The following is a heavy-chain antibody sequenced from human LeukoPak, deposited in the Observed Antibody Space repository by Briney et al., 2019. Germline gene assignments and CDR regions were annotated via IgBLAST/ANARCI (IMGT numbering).Heavy chain of an antibody. J-gene: IGHJ4*02. CDR3: ARSDSSGYFDY. V-gene: IGHV3-21*01. Sequence: GGSLRLSCAASGFTFSSYSMNWVRQAPGKGLEWVSSISSSSSYVYYADSVKGRFTISRDNAKNSLYLQMNSLRAEDTAVYYCARSDSSGYFDYWGQGTLVTVSS. CDR2: ISSSSSYV. D-gene: IGHD3-22*01. CDR1: GFTFSSYS.